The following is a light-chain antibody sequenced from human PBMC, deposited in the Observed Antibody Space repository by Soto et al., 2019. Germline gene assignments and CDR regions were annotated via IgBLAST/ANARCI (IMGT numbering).Light chain of an antibody. Sequence: QSVLTQSSSASASLGSSVKLTCTLSSGQSTYIIAWHQQQPGKAPRYLMKVERSGTYNRGSGIPDRFSGSSSGADRYLTVSNLQFEDEADDYCETWDNYTPVVFGGGTQLTVL. CDR2: VERSGTY. J-gene: IGLJ2*01. CDR1: SGQSTYI. V-gene: IGLV4-60*01. CDR3: ETWDNYTPVV.